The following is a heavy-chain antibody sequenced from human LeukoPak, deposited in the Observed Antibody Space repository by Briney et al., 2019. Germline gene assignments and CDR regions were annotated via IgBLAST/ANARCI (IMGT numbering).Heavy chain of an antibody. D-gene: IGHD3-22*01. Sequence: SETLSLTCAVSGGSISSFYWSWVRQPPGKGLEWIGYISYGGGTTYNPSLKRRVSMSIDTSKNQFSLRLSSVTAADTALYYCARVGDTSGYFYYFDYWGQGTLVTVSS. V-gene: IGHV4-59*08. CDR1: GGSISSFY. CDR2: ISYGGGT. CDR3: ARVGDTSGYFYYFDY. J-gene: IGHJ4*02.